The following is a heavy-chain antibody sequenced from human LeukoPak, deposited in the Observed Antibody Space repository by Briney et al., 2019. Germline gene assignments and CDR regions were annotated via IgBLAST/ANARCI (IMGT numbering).Heavy chain of an antibody. Sequence: GGTLRLSCAASGFTFSSYGMSWVRQAPGKGLVWVSRINSDGSSTSYADSVKGRFTISRDNSKNTLYLQMNSLRAEDTALYYCAKDYGPLSSYWGQGTLVTVSS. CDR2: INSDGSST. D-gene: IGHD4-17*01. J-gene: IGHJ4*02. V-gene: IGHV3-23*01. CDR1: GFTFSSYG. CDR3: AKDYGPLSSY.